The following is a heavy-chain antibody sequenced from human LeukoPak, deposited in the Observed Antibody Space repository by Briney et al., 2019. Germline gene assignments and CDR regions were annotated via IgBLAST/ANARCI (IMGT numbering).Heavy chain of an antibody. Sequence: GGSLRLSCTTSTFTFRNYWMHWVRQAPGRGLEWVSHIITDGSSVSYAESVKGRFTISRDNAKKTLYLQMSSLRAEDTAVYYCARDLSHALIFDWLTLHYFDYRGQGTLVTVSS. CDR1: TFTFRNYW. V-gene: IGHV3-74*01. CDR2: IITDGSSV. CDR3: ARDLSHALIFDWLTLHYFDY. J-gene: IGHJ4*02. D-gene: IGHD3-9*01.